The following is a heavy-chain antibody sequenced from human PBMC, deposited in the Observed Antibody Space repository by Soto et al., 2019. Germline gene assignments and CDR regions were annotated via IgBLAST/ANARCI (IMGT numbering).Heavy chain of an antibody. V-gene: IGHV4-4*02. J-gene: IGHJ4*02. CDR3: ARDLGRPGGNSSDS. CDR2: IYHSGST. D-gene: IGHD2-21*02. Sequence: QVQLQESGPGLVKPSGTLSLTCAVSGGSISSYNWWNWVRQPPGKGLEWIGQIYHSGSTTYNPSRSSRVTISVDKYKSRFSLKMNSVAAADTALYYCARDLGRPGGNSSDSWGQGTLVTVSS. CDR1: GGSISSYNW.